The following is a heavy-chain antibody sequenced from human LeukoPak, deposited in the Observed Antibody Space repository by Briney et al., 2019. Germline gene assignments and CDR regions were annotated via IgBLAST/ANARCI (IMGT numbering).Heavy chain of an antibody. Sequence: SETLSLTCGVSGGSFSFYYWSWIRQPPGKGLEWIGEISQSGSTNYNPSLKSRVTISVDTSKNQFSLKLSSVTAADTAVYYCARLGYCSGGSCYSHYYYYYMDVWGKGTTVTISS. J-gene: IGHJ6*03. V-gene: IGHV4-34*01. D-gene: IGHD2-15*01. CDR1: GGSFSFYY. CDR2: ISQSGST. CDR3: ARLGYCSGGSCYSHYYYYYMDV.